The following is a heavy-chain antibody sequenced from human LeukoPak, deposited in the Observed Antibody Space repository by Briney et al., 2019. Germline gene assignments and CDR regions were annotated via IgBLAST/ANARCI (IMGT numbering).Heavy chain of an antibody. CDR3: AKRRGLELLYYYYMDV. D-gene: IGHD1-7*01. V-gene: IGHV3-23*01. Sequence: GGSLRLSCAASGFTFSSYAMSWVRQAPGKGLEWVSDIRSSGDSTYYADSVKGRFTISRDNSKNTLYLQMNSLRAEDTAVYYCAKRRGLELLYYYYMDVWGKGTTVTVSS. J-gene: IGHJ6*03. CDR1: GFTFSSYA. CDR2: IRSSGDST.